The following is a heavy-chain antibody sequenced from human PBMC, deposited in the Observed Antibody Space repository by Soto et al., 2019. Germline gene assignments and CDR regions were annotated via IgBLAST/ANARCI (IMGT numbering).Heavy chain of an antibody. D-gene: IGHD3-10*01. CDR2: FRTGGDGGTT. J-gene: IGHJ4*02. CDR1: GFTFSSYS. Sequence: XGSLRLSSPASGFTFSSYSMSWVRQARGKGLEWVSGFRTGGDGGTTYYADSVRGRFTISRDNSKNTLFLQMNSLRAEDTAIYYCAKKVNSGPGSQYFDDWGQGTLVTVSS. CDR3: AKKVNSGPGSQYFDD. V-gene: IGHV3-23*01.